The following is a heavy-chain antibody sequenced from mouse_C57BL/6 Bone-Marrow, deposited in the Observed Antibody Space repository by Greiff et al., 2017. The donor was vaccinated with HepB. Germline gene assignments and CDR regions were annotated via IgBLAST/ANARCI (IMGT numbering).Heavy chain of an antibody. CDR3: ARDANYASGNYYAMDY. CDR2: SRNKANDYTT. D-gene: IGHD2-1*01. CDR1: GFTFSDFY. Sequence: DVMLVASVGGLVQSGRSLRLSCATSGFTFSDFYMEWVRQAPGKGLEWIAASRNKANDYTTEYSASVKGRFIVSRDTSQSILYLQMNALRAEDTAIYYCARDANYASGNYYAMDYWGQGTSVTVSS. V-gene: IGHV7-1*01. J-gene: IGHJ4*01.